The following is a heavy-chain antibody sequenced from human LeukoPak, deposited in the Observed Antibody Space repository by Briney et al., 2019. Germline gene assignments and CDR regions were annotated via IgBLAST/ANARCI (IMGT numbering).Heavy chain of an antibody. Sequence: GGSLRLSCAASGFTFSSYPVSWVRQAPGKGLVWVSYINIDERITGYADSVKGRFTISRDNSKNTLYLQMNSLRVEDTAIYYCFREGGDWGQGTLVTVSS. V-gene: IGHV3-74*01. J-gene: IGHJ4*02. CDR3: FREGGD. CDR2: INIDERIT. D-gene: IGHD3-10*01. CDR1: GFTFSSYP.